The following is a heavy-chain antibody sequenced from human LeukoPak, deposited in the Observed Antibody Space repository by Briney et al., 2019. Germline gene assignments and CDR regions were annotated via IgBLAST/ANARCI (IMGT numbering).Heavy chain of an antibody. CDR3: ARSTGPLDF. Sequence: SQTLSLTCAISGDSVSSKSAAWNWIRHSPSRGLEWLGRTYFRSKWYNEYAASVKSRITINPDTSKNQFSLQLNSVTPEDTAVYYCARSTGPLDFWGQGTLVTVSS. D-gene: IGHD1-1*01. CDR1: GDSVSSKSAA. V-gene: IGHV6-1*01. J-gene: IGHJ4*02. CDR2: TYFRSKWYN.